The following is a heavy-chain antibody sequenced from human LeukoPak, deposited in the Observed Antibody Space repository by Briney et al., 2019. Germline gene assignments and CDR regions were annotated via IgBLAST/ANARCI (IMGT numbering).Heavy chain of an antibody. J-gene: IGHJ4*02. D-gene: IGHD3-10*02. CDR3: AKGVNYFVLEY. CDR1: GFTFSAHA. V-gene: IGHV3-23*01. Sequence: HPGGSLRLSCAASGFTFSAHAMSWVRQAPGKGLEWVSALSPSGGITYYDDSVKGRFTISRDNSKNTLYLQMNSLTAEDTAVYYCAKGVNYFVLEYWGQGTLVTISS. CDR2: LSPSGGIT.